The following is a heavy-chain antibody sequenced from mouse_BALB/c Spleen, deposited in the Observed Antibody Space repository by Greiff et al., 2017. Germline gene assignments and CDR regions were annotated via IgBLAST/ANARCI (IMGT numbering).Heavy chain of an antibody. J-gene: IGHJ3*01. CDR3: ARSYYGNYPLFAY. CDR2: IDPENGNT. D-gene: IGHD2-1*01. CDR1: GFNIKDYY. V-gene: IGHV14-1*02. Sequence: EVQLQQSGAELVRPGALVKLSCKASGFNIKDYYMHWVKQRPEQGLEWIGWIDPENGNTIYDPKFQGKASITADTSSNTAYLQLSSLTSEDTAVYYCARSYYGNYPLFAYWGQGTLVTVSA.